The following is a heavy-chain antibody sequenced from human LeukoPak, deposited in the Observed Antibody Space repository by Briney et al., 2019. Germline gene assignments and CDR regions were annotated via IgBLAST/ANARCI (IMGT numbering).Heavy chain of an antibody. V-gene: IGHV3-30*03. J-gene: IGHJ4*02. CDR2: ISYDGSHK. CDR1: GFTFSSSG. Sequence: GGSLRLSCAASGFTFSSSGMHWVRQAPGRGLEWVAVISYDGSHKYYVDSVKGRFTISRDNSKNTLYLQMNSLRAEDTAVYYCARGPSGYHNTGGQGTLVTVSS. D-gene: IGHD5-12*01. CDR3: ARGPSGYHNT.